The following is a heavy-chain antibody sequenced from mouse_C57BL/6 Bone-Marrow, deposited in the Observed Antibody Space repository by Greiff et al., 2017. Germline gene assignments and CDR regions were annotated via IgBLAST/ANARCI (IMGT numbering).Heavy chain of an antibody. J-gene: IGHJ3*01. CDR2: ISDGGSYT. D-gene: IGHD3-2*02. V-gene: IGHV5-4*01. Sequence: EVKLEESGGGLVKPGGSLKLSCAASGFTFSSYAMSWVRQTPEKRLEWVATISDGGSYTYYPDNVKGRFTISRDNAKNNLYLQMSHLKSEDTAMYYCARDQAGFAYWGQGTLVTVSA. CDR1: GFTFSSYA. CDR3: ARDQAGFAY.